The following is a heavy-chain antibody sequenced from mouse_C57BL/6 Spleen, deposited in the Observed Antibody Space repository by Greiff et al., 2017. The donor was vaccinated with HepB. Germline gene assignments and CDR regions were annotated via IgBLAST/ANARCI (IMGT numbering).Heavy chain of an antibody. CDR3: ARSTTVVALDY. CDR2: IDPSDSET. CDR1: GYTFTSYW. J-gene: IGHJ2*01. V-gene: IGHV1-52*01. D-gene: IGHD1-1*01. Sequence: QVQLQQPGAELVRPGSSVKLSCKASGYTFTSYWMHWVKQRPIQVLEWIGNIDPSDSETHYNQKFKDKATLTVDKSSSTAYMQLSSLTSEDSAVYYCARSTTVVALDYWGQGTTLTVSS.